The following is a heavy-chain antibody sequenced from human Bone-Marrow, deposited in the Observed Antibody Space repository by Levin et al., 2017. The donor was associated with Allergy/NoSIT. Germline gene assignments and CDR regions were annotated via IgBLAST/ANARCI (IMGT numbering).Heavy chain of an antibody. Sequence: GGSLRLSCAASGFTFSSYAMHWVRQAPGKGLEWVAVISYDGSNKYYADSVKGRFTISRDNSKNTLYLQMNSLRAEDTAVYYCARDQGSGTLTGGYYYYYGMDVWGQGTTVTVSS. CDR2: ISYDGSNK. J-gene: IGHJ6*02. V-gene: IGHV3-30-3*01. CDR1: GFTFSSYA. CDR3: ARDQGSGTLTGGYYYYYGMDV. D-gene: IGHD3-10*01.